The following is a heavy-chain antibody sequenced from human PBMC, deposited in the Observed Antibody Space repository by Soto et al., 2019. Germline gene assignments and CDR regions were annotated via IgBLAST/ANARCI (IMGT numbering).Heavy chain of an antibody. Sequence: SETLSLTCAVYGGSFSGYYWSWIRQPPGKGLEWIGEINHSGSTNYNPSLKSRVTISVDTSKNQFSLKLSSVTAADTAVYYCARGIFFCSCWPPHDLFAFCGQRSLVPVSS. CDR1: GGSFSGYY. J-gene: IGHJ4*02. V-gene: IGHV4-34*01. CDR2: INHSGST. CDR3: ARGIFFCSCWPPHDLFAF. D-gene: IGHD6-19*01.